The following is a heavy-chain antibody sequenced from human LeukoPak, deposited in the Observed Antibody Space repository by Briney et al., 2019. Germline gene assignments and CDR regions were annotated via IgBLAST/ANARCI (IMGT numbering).Heavy chain of an antibody. D-gene: IGHD2-2*02. CDR2: ISGSGGST. J-gene: IGHJ1*01. Sequence: PGGSLRLSCAASGFTFSSYAMSWVRQAPGKGLEWVSAISGSGGSTYFADSVKGRFTISRDNAKNSLYLQMNSLRAEDTAVYYCARIYCSSTSCYNYFQHWGQGTLVTVSS. CDR3: ARIYCSSTSCYNYFQH. V-gene: IGHV3-23*01. CDR1: GFTFSSYA.